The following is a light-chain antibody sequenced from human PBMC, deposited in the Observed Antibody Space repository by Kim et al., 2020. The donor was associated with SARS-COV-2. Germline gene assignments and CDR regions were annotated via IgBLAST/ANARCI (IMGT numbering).Light chain of an antibody. CDR2: DAS. CDR1: QSINNN. J-gene: IGKJ4*01. CDR3: QQYNNWPLT. V-gene: IGKV3-15*01. Sequence: VSPGERATLSSSASQSINNNLAWYQQKPGQSPRLLIYDASTGASGIPARFSGSGSGTEFALSISSLQSEDFAVYYCQQYNNWPLTFGGGTKLEI.